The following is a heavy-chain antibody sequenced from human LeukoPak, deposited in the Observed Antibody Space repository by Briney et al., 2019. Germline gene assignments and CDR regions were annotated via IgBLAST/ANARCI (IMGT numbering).Heavy chain of an antibody. CDR3: ARDSSGWYGQLDY. CDR1: GGTFSSYA. CDR2: IIPIFGTA. Sequence: GASVKFSCKASGGTFSSYAISWVRQAPGQGLEWMGGIIPIFGTANYAQKFQGRVTITADESTSTAYMELSSLRSEDTAVYYCARDSSGWYGQLDYWAREPWSPSPQ. J-gene: IGHJ4*02. D-gene: IGHD6-19*01. V-gene: IGHV1-69*01.